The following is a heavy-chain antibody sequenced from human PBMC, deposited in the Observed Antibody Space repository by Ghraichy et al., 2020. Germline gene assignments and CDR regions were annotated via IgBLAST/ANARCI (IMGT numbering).Heavy chain of an antibody. CDR3: ASDSNRFCTTSSCYAFVFDS. V-gene: IGHV4-31*03. CDR2: IYFTGNT. D-gene: IGHD2-2*01. CDR1: GGSVSSNAYY. J-gene: IGHJ4*02. Sequence: SETLSLTCTVSGGSVSSNAYYWSWIRQHPVKGLEWIGNIYFTGNTYYNPSLQSRLSISIDTSKNQFSLRLSSVTAADTAVYYCASDSNRFCTTSSCYAFVFDSWGQGTRVSVSS.